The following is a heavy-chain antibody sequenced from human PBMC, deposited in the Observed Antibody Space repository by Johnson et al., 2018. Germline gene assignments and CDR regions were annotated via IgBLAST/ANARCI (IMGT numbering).Heavy chain of an antibody. CDR3: AREFERGGSAYEYFQH. J-gene: IGHJ1*01. V-gene: IGHV3-9*01. D-gene: IGHD1-26*01. CDR1: GFTFSSYA. Sequence: QLVESGGGLVKPGXSLRXSCAASGFTFSSYAMHWVRQAQGKGLEGVSGISWNSGSIGYADSVKGRFTISRDNAKNSLYLQMTSLRAEDTAVYYCAREFERGGSAYEYFQHWGQGTLVTVSS. CDR2: ISWNSGSI.